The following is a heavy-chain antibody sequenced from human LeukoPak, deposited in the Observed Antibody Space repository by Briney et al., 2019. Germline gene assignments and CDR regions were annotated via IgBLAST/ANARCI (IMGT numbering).Heavy chain of an antibody. CDR1: GYTFTGYY. V-gene: IGHV1-2*02. CDR3: ARDRRDIVVVPAAIDMTDRDY. J-gene: IGHJ4*02. D-gene: IGHD2-2*01. CDR2: INPNSGGT. Sequence: GASVKVSCKASGYTFTGYYMHWVRQAPGQGLEWMGWINPNSGGTNYAQKFQGRVTMTRDTSISTAYMELSRLRSDDTAVYYCARDRRDIVVVPAAIDMTDRDYWGQGTLVTVSS.